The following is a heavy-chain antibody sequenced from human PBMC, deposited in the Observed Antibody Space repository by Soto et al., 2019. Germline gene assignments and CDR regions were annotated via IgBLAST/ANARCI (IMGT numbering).Heavy chain of an antibody. J-gene: IGHJ4*02. D-gene: IGHD5-12*01. CDR1: GGTFSSYA. CDR2: IIPIFGTA. CDR3: ARRRDGYNSNYFDY. Sequence: ASVKVSCEACGGTFSSYAISWVRQAPGQGLEWMGGIIPIFGTANYAQKFQGRVTLTADGSTSTAYMELSSLRSEDTAVYYCARRRDGYNSNYFDYWGQGTLVTVSS. V-gene: IGHV1-69*13.